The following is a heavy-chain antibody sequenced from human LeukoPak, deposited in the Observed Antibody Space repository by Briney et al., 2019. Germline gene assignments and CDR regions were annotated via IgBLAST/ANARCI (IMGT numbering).Heavy chain of an antibody. D-gene: IGHD6-19*01. J-gene: IGHJ5*02. CDR3: ARDGVAVAGHNWFDP. CDR1: GFTFSNYG. Sequence: GGTLRLSCAASGFTFSNYGMSWVRQAPGKGLECVSSINTDGAHTYYEDSVKGRFSISRDNSKNTLYLQMNSLRAEDTAVYYCARDGVAVAGHNWFDPWGQGTLVTVSS. V-gene: IGHV3-23*01. CDR2: INTDGAHT.